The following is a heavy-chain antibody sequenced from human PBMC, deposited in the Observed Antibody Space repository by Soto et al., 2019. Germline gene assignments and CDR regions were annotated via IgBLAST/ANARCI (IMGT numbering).Heavy chain of an antibody. CDR1: GFTFSSYG. Sequence: QVQLVESGGGVVQPGRSLRLSCAASGFTFSSYGMHWVRQAPCKGLEWVAVISYDGSNKYYADSVKGRFTISRDNSKNTLYLQMNSLRAEDTAVYYCAKDESLRYFYWTNYYYYYGMDVWGQGTTVTVSS. V-gene: IGHV3-30*18. CDR2: ISYDGSNK. D-gene: IGHD3-9*01. CDR3: AKDESLRYFYWTNYYYYYGMDV. J-gene: IGHJ6*02.